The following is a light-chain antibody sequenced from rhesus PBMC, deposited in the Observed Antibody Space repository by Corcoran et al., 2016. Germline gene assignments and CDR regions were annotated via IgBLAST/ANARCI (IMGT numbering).Light chain of an antibody. J-gene: IGKJ4*01. CDR3: HHHTSYQLT. V-gene: IGKV1S3*01. CDR1: HGISNY. Sequence: DIQMTQSPSSLSASVGNTVTITGRASHGISNYLAWYQQKPGKAPNPLNNYASNLESGVPARFSCSGSGTDFTHTIHSQRPEDFATYYYHHHTSYQLTCRGGTKVEI. CDR2: YAS.